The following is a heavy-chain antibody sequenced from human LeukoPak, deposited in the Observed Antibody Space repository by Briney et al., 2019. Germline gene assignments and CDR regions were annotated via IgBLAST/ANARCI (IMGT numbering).Heavy chain of an antibody. CDR3: ARTGDCTNGICYTADFDY. CDR1: GFTFSSYS. V-gene: IGHV3-21*04. CDR2: ISSSSSNI. D-gene: IGHD2-8*01. Sequence: GGSLRLSCAASGFTFSSYSMNWVRQAPGKGLEWFSSISSSSSNIYYADSVKGRFAISGDKSKNTLYLQMNSLRAEDTAVYYCARTGDCTNGICYTADFDYWGRGTLVTVSS. J-gene: IGHJ4*02.